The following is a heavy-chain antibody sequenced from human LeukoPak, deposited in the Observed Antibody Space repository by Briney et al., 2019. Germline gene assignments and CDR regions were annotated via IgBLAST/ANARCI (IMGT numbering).Heavy chain of an antibody. CDR3: AELGITMIGGV. V-gene: IGHV3-48*03. Sequence: PGGSLRLSCAASGFTFSSYEMNWVRQAPGKGLEWVSYISSSGNTIYYADSAKGRFTISRDNAKNSLYLQMNSLRAEDTAVYCCAELGITMIGGVWGKGPTVPISS. J-gene: IGHJ6*04. CDR2: ISSSGNTI. D-gene: IGHD3-10*02. CDR1: GFTFSSYE.